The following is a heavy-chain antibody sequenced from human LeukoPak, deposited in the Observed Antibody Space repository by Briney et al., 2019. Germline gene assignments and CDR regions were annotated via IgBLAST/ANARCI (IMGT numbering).Heavy chain of an antibody. CDR2: TYYRSKWYN. D-gene: IGHD3-16*01. J-gene: IGHJ4*02. Sequence: SQTLSLTCAISGDSVSSNSAAWNWIRQSPSRGLEWLGRTYYRSKWYNDYSVKSRITINPDTPKNQISLQLNSVTPEDTAVYYCARGGLLPYYFDYWGQGTLVTVSS. V-gene: IGHV6-1*01. CDR1: GDSVSSNSAA. CDR3: ARGGLLPYYFDY.